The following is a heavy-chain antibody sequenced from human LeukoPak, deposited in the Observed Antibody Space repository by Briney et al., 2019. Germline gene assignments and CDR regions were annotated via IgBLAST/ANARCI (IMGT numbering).Heavy chain of an antibody. Sequence: VASVKVSCKASGYTFTSYGISWVRQSPGQGLEWMGWISAYNGNTNYAQKLQGRVTMTTDTSTSTAYMELRSLRSDDTAVYYCARDGARIAAAGKLCYWGQGTLVTVSS. D-gene: IGHD6-13*01. CDR2: ISAYNGNT. V-gene: IGHV1-18*01. J-gene: IGHJ4*02. CDR3: ARDGARIAAAGKLCY. CDR1: GYTFTSYG.